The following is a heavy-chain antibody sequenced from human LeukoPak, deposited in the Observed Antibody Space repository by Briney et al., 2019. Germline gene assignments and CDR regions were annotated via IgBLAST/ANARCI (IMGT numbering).Heavy chain of an antibody. D-gene: IGHD3-22*01. J-gene: IGHJ4*02. CDR3: ATSKINYYDSSGYCN. Sequence: ASVKVSCKASGYTFSNFDINWVRQATGQGLEWMGWMNPHSGNTGCSQKFQGRVTMTEDSSTDTAYMELSSLRSEDTAVYYCATSKINYYDSSGYCNWGQGTLVTVSS. CDR1: GYTFSNFD. V-gene: IGHV1-8*02. CDR2: MNPHSGNT.